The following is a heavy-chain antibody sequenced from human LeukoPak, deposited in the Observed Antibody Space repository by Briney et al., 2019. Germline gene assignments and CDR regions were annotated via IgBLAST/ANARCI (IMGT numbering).Heavy chain of an antibody. CDR2: IYYSGST. CDR3: ARDWIIPPVNGGNVFDY. V-gene: IGHV4-39*07. CDR1: GGSISSSSYY. J-gene: IGHJ4*02. D-gene: IGHD4-23*01. Sequence: PSETLSLTCTVSGGSISSSSYYWGWIRQPPGKGLEWIGSIYYSGSTYYNPSLKSRVTISVDTSKNQFSLKLSSVTAVDTAVYYCARDWIIPPVNGGNVFDYWGQGTLVTVSS.